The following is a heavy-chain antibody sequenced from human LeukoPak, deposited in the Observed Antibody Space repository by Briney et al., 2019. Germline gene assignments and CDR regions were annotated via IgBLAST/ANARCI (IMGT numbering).Heavy chain of an antibody. CDR1: GFTFSTYG. CDR2: ISSSSSTI. Sequence: GGSLRLSCAASGFTFSTYGMNWVRQAPGKGLEWVSYISSSSSTIYYADSVKGRFTISRDNAKNSLYLQMNSLRSEDTAVYYCARGGNEYYYYGMDVWGQGTTVTVSS. J-gene: IGHJ6*02. CDR3: ARGGNEYYYYGMDV. V-gene: IGHV3-48*01. D-gene: IGHD1-14*01.